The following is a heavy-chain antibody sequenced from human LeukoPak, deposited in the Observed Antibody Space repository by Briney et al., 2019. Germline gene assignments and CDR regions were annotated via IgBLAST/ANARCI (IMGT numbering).Heavy chain of an antibody. V-gene: IGHV5-51*01. CDR2: ICPGDSDT. CDR1: GYSFTSHW. Sequence: TGESLKISCKGSGYSFTSHWIGWVRQLPGKGLEWMGIICPGDSDTRFSPSFQGQVTISADKSISTAYLQWGSLKASDTAMYYCARSTFGSNPLDYWGQGTLVTVSS. J-gene: IGHJ4*02. D-gene: IGHD3-3*01. CDR3: ARSTFGSNPLDY.